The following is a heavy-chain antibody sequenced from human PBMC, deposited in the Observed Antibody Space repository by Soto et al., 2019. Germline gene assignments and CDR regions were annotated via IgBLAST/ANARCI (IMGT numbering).Heavy chain of an antibody. D-gene: IGHD3-22*01. V-gene: IGHV1-18*01. J-gene: IGHJ4*02. Sequence: GASVKVSCTASGYTFTSYGSSWVRQAPGQGLEWMGWISAYNGNTNYAQKLQGRVTMTTDTSTSTAYMELRSLRSDDTAVYYCALRRLRDSMDFDYWGQGTLVTVSS. CDR1: GYTFTSYG. CDR3: ALRRLRDSMDFDY. CDR2: ISAYNGNT.